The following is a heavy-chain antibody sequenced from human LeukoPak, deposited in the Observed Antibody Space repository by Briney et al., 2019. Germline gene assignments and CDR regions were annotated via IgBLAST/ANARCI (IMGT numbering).Heavy chain of an antibody. Sequence: GASVKVSCKASGYTFTSYGISWVRQAPGQGLEWMGWISAYNGNTNYAQKLQGRVTMTTDTSTSTAYMELRSLRSDDTAVYYCARDGPFGELLDTNFDYWGQGTLVTVSS. CDR2: ISAYNGNT. D-gene: IGHD3-10*01. CDR3: ARDGPFGELLDTNFDY. J-gene: IGHJ4*02. V-gene: IGHV1-18*01. CDR1: GYTFTSYG.